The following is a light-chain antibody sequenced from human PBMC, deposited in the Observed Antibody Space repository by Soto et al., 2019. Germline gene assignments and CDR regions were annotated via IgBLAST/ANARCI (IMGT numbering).Light chain of an antibody. V-gene: IGKV3-20*01. CDR1: QSVSSAY. CDR3: QQYGSSSTWT. Sequence: PGERATLSCRASQSVSSAYLAWYQHKPGQTPTLLIYAASSRVTGIPYRFSGSGSGTDFTLTISRLEPEDFAVYYCQQYGSSSTWTFGQGTKVEIK. CDR2: AAS. J-gene: IGKJ1*01.